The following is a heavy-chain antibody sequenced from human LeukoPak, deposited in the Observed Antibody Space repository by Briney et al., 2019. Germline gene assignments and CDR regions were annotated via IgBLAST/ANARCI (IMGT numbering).Heavy chain of an antibody. CDR2: INYSGTNI. CDR1: GFTFSSYS. J-gene: IGHJ4*02. D-gene: IGHD2-15*01. V-gene: IGHV3-21*01. Sequence: GGSLRLSCAASGFTFSSYSMNWVRQAPGKGLEWVSSINYSGTNIYYADSVKGRFTISRDNAKNSLFLQMNSLRPEDTAVYYCVTSGCSGATCYFYFDFWGRGTLVTVSS. CDR3: VTSGCSGATCYFYFDF.